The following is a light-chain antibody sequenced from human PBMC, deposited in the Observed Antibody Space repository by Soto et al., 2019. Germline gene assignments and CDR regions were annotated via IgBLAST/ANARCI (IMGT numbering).Light chain of an antibody. CDR2: AAS. V-gene: IGKV1-39*01. CDR1: QSISNY. J-gene: IGKJ5*01. CDR3: QQSYSTPIT. Sequence: DVQMTQSPSSLSASVGDRVTITGRASQSISNYFTWYQQKPGKAPKLLIYAASSLQSGVPSRFSGSGSGTDFTLTISSLQAEDFATYYCQQSYSTPITFGQGTRLEI.